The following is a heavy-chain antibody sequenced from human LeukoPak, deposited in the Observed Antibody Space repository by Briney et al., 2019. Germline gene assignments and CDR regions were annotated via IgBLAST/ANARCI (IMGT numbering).Heavy chain of an antibody. CDR3: AKSFGSGWCGFVDWFDP. J-gene: IGHJ5*02. CDR1: GFTFSSYA. CDR2: ISGSGGST. Sequence: GGSLRLSCAASGFTFSSYAMSWVRQAPGKGLEWVSTISGSGGSTYYADSVKGRFTISRDNSKNTLYLQMNSLRAEDTAIYYCAKSFGSGWCGFVDWFDPWGQGTLVTVSS. V-gene: IGHV3-23*01. D-gene: IGHD6-19*01.